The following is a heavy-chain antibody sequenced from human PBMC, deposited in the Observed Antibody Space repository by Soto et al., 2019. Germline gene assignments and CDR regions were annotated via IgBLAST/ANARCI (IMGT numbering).Heavy chain of an antibody. J-gene: IGHJ4*02. CDR1: VFTVRNYA. D-gene: IGHD1-20*01. CDR2: ISANDVGT. CDR3: AKAKNDYNWDNRPPFDY. Sequence: PGGSLRLACEASVFTVRNYAMTWVRQAPGKGLAWVSLISANDVGTYYAESVKTRFTISTEQSRNTVYLQMDSLRADDTSIYYCAKAKNDYNWDNRPPFDYWGQGTLVNVSS. V-gene: IGHV3-23*01.